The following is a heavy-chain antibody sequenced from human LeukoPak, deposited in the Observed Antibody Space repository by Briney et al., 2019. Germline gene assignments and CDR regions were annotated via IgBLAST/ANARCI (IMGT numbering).Heavy chain of an antibody. CDR2: MNPNSGNT. J-gene: IGHJ5*02. D-gene: IGHD5-24*01. Sequence: ASVKVSCKASGYTFTSYDINWVRQATGRGLEWMGWMNPNSGNTGYAQKFQGRVTMTRNTSISTAYMELSSLRSEDTAVYYCARGFPVEMATIGWFDPWGQGTLVTVSS. V-gene: IGHV1-8*01. CDR3: ARGFPVEMATIGWFDP. CDR1: GYTFTSYD.